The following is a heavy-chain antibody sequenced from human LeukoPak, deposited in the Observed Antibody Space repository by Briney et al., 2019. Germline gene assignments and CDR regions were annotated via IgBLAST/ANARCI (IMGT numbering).Heavy chain of an antibody. CDR2: INPNSGGT. CDR1: GYTFTGYY. CDR3: ARPRRRGYEGSYYFDY. J-gene: IGHJ4*02. V-gene: IGHV1-2*02. D-gene: IGHD5-12*01. Sequence: ASVKVSCKASGYTFTGYYMHWVRQAPGQGLEWMGWINPNSGGTNYAQKFQGRVTMTRDTSISTAYMELSRLRSDDTAVYYCARPRRRGYEGSYYFDYWGQGTLVTVYS.